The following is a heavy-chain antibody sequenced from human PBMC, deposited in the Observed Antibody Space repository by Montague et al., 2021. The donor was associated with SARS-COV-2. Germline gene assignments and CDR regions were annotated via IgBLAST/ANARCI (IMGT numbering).Heavy chain of an antibody. V-gene: IGHV4-34*01. Sequence: SETLSLTCAVSGGSFSGYYWSWIRQPPGKGLEWIGEINHSGSTNYNPSLKSRVTISVDTSKNQFSLKLSSVTAADTAVYYCARERYSFSLTRGSNWFDPWGQGTLVTVSS. J-gene: IGHJ5*02. CDR1: GGSFSGYY. CDR2: INHSGST. CDR3: ARERYSFSLTRGSNWFDP. D-gene: IGHD3-9*01.